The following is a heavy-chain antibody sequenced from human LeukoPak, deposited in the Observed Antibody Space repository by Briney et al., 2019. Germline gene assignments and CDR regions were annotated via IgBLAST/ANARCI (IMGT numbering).Heavy chain of an antibody. CDR3: ATPVVVITPVRGAVDY. D-gene: IGHD3-22*01. V-gene: IGHV3-33*01. J-gene: IGHJ4*02. CDR2: IWYDGSNK. CDR1: GFTFSSYG. Sequence: PGGSLRLSCAASGFTFSSYGMHWVRQAPGKGLEWVAVIWYDGSNKYYADSVKGRFTISRDNSKNTLYLQMNSLRAEDTAVYYCATPVVVITPVRGAVDYWGQGTLVTVSS.